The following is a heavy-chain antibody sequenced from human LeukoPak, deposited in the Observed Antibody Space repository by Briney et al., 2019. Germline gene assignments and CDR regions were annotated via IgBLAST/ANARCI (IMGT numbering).Heavy chain of an antibody. V-gene: IGHV3-30*02. J-gene: IGHJ6*03. CDR3: ARVLRYCSGGNCYSGGLGYMDV. D-gene: IGHD2-15*01. CDR1: GFPFSSRW. CDR2: IRYDGSNK. Sequence: GGSLRLSCAASGFPFSSRWMSWVRQAPGKGLEWVAFIRYDGSNKYYADSVKGRFTISRDNAKNSLFLQMNSLRAEDTAVYYCARVLRYCSGGNCYSGGLGYMDVWGKGTTVTISS.